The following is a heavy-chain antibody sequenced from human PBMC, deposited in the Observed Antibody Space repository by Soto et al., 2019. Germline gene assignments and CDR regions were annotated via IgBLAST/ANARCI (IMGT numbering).Heavy chain of an antibody. CDR1: GDSISRAGYS. D-gene: IGHD1-26*01. CDR3: ARENRVGTYYSDY. J-gene: IGHJ4*02. Sequence: PSETLSLTCAVSGDSISRAGYSWTWIRQSPGKGLEWIGYIFHTGSTYYNPSLKSRVTISIDRSENQFSLKLNSVTAADTAVYYCARENRVGTYYSDYWGRGTLVTVSS. V-gene: IGHV4-30-2*06. CDR2: IFHTGST.